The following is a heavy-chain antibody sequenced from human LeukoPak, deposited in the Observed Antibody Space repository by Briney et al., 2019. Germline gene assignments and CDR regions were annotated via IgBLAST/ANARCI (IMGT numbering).Heavy chain of an antibody. Sequence: SETLSLTCTVSGGSISSYYWSWIRQPPGKGLEWIGYIYTSGSTNYNPSLKSRVTISVDTSKNQFSLKLSSVTAADTAVYYCARRVFSSSSEYNWFDPWGQGTLVTVSS. D-gene: IGHD6-6*01. CDR3: ARRVFSSSSEYNWFDP. J-gene: IGHJ5*02. CDR1: GGSISSYY. CDR2: IYTSGST. V-gene: IGHV4-4*09.